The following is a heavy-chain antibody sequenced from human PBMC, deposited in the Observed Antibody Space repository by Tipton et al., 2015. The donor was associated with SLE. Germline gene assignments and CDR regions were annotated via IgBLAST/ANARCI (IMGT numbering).Heavy chain of an antibody. J-gene: IGHJ4*02. CDR1: GFTFKDYA. CDR2: ISWNSGSI. V-gene: IGHV3-9*01. CDR3: AKGNSGRGFDY. Sequence: RSLRLSCTASGFTFKDYAMHWVRQAPGKGLEWVSGISWNSGSIGYADSVKGRFTISRDNAKNSLYLQMNSLRPEDTALYYCAKGNSGRGFDYWGQGTLVTVSS. D-gene: IGHD5-12*01.